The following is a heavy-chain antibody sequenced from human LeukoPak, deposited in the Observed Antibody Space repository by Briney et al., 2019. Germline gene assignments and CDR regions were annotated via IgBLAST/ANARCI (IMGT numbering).Heavy chain of an antibody. CDR2: ISSSSSYI. CDR3: ARDRDYGDYSGAFDI. CDR1: GFTFSSYS. D-gene: IGHD4-17*01. J-gene: IGHJ3*02. V-gene: IGHV3-21*01. Sequence: GGSLRLSCAASGFTFSSYSMNWVRQAPGKGLEWVSSISSSSSYIYYADSVKGRFTISRDNAKNSLYLQRNSLRAEDTAVYYCARDRDYGDYSGAFDIWGQGTMVTVSS.